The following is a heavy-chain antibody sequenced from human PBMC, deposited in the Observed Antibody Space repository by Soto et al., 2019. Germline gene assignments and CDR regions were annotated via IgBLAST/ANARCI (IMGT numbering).Heavy chain of an antibody. CDR1: GYTFTTYD. D-gene: IGHD1-20*01. J-gene: IGHJ5*02. CDR3: ARASMYIWNDH. Sequence: QVQLVQSRAEVKRPGASVKVSCEASGYTFTTYDINWVRQASGQGLEWMGCVNPSSGNTVYAQKFHGRVTMTRDTSISTAYMELSSLKSDDTAIYYCARASMYIWNDHWGQGTLVTVSS. CDR2: VNPSSGNT. V-gene: IGHV1-8*01.